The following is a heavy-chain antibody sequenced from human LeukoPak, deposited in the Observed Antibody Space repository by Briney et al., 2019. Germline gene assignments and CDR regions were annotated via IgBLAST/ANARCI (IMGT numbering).Heavy chain of an antibody. CDR1: GGTFSSYA. J-gene: IGHJ6*02. CDR2: IIPIFGIA. Sequence: SVKVSCKASGGTFSSYAINWVRQAPGQGLEWMGRIIPIFGIANYAQKFQGRVTITADKSTSTAYMELSSLRSEDTAVYYCAGAHYDIVVVPAAYGMDVWGQGTTVTVSS. D-gene: IGHD2-2*01. CDR3: AGAHYDIVVVPAAYGMDV. V-gene: IGHV1-69*04.